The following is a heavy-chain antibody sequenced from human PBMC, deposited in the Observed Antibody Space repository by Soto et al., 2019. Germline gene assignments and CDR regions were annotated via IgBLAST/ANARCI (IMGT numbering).Heavy chain of an antibody. Sequence: GASVKVSCKASGYTFTSYYMHWVRQAPGQGLEWMGIINPSGGSTSYAQKFQGRVTMTRDTSTSTVYMEQSSLRSEDTAVYYCAIGYCSGGSCLERNGPYYFDYWGQGTLVTVSS. CDR2: INPSGGST. D-gene: IGHD2-15*01. CDR1: GYTFTSYY. V-gene: IGHV1-46*03. CDR3: AIGYCSGGSCLERNGPYYFDY. J-gene: IGHJ4*02.